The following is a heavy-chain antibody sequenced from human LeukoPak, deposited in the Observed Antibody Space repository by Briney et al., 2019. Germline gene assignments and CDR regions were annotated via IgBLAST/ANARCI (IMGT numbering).Heavy chain of an antibody. J-gene: IGHJ6*02. CDR1: GFTFSSYL. Sequence: GGSLRLSCAASGFTFSSYLMSWVRQAPGKGLEWVANIKQDGSEKYYVDSVKGRFTISRDNAKNSLYLQMNSLRAEDTAVYYCASDGSRGMGYYYYGMDVWGQGTTVTVSS. CDR2: IKQDGSEK. V-gene: IGHV3-7*01. D-gene: IGHD3-16*01. CDR3: ASDGSRGMGYYYYGMDV.